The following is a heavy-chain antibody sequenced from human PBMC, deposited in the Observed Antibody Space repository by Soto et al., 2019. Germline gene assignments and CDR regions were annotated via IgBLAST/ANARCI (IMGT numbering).Heavy chain of an antibody. CDR2: IWSDGSSH. V-gene: IGHV3-33*01. CDR3: ARDRTYAHYIDF. J-gene: IGHJ4*02. Sequence: PGGSLRLSCSASAFTFSSNGMHWVRQAPGKGLEWVALIWSDGSSHYYSDSVKGRFTVSRDNSKNTLYLQMNSLRAEDTAVYYCARDRTYAHYIDFWGQGTLVTVSS. CDR1: AFTFSSNG.